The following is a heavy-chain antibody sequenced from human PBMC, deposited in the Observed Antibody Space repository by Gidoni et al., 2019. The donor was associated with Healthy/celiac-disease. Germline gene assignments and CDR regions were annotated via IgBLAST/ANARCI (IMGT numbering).Heavy chain of an antibody. V-gene: IGHV4-39*01. CDR1: GGSIRSSSYY. J-gene: IGHJ5*02. CDR3: ARQGGYCSGGSCP. CDR2: IYYSGSP. Sequence: QLQLQESGPGLVKPSETLSLTCTVSGGSIRSSSYYWGWIRQPPGKGLEWIGSIYYSGSPYYNPSRKSRVTISVDTSKNQFSLKLSSVTAADTAVYYCARQGGYCSGGSCPWGQGTLVTVSS. D-gene: IGHD2-15*01.